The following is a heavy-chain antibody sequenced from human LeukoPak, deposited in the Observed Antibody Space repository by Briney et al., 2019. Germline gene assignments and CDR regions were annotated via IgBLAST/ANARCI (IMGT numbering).Heavy chain of an antibody. Sequence: PGGSLRLSCAASGFTFSNAWMSWVRQPPAKGLEWVGRIKSKTDGGTTDYAAPVKGRFTISRDDSKNTLYLQMNSLKTEDTAVYYCTTDPYYYDSSAYTSDYWGQGTLVTVSS. J-gene: IGHJ4*02. V-gene: IGHV3-15*01. D-gene: IGHD3-22*01. CDR1: GFTFSNAW. CDR3: TTDPYYYDSSAYTSDY. CDR2: IKSKTDGGTT.